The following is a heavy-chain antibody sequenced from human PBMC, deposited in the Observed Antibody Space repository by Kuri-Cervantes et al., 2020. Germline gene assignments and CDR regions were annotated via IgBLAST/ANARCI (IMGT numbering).Heavy chain of an antibody. D-gene: IGHD3-22*01. V-gene: IGHV3-9*01. CDR2: ISWNSGSI. CDR3: AKWLAHSFDSSGFYSD. CDR1: GFTFDDYA. J-gene: IGHJ1*01. Sequence: SLKISCAASGFTFDDYAMHWVRQAPGKGLEWVSGISWNSGSIGYADSVKGRFTISRDNAKNSLYLQMNSLRVDDTAVYFCAKWLAHSFDSSGFYSDWGQGTLVTVSS.